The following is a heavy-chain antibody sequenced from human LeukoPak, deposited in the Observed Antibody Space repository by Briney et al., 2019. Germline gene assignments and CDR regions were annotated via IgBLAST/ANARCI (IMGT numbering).Heavy chain of an antibody. D-gene: IGHD3-22*01. CDR1: GGSFSGYY. Sequence: SETLSLTCAVYGGSFSGYYWSWIRQPPGKGLEWIGEINHSGSTNYNPSLKSRVTISVDTSKNQFSLKLSSVTAADTAVYYCARGPSTYYYDSSGYYDCWGQGTLVTVSS. V-gene: IGHV4-34*01. CDR2: INHSGST. CDR3: ARGPSTYYYDSSGYYDC. J-gene: IGHJ4*02.